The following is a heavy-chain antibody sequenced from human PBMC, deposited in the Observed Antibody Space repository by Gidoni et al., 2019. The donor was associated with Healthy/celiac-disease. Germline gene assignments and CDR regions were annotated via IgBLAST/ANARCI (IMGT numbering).Heavy chain of an antibody. V-gene: IGHV4-34*02. CDR2: INHSGRT. CDR1: GGSFSDYY. CDR3: ARGFDYGNLRGLDV. J-gene: IGHJ6*02. Sequence: QVQLQQWGAGLLRPSETLSLTCAVYGGSFSDYYWTWIRQPPGKGLEWIGEINHSGRTNYNPSLKSRLIISEDTSKSQFSLKVTSVTAADMAVYYCARGFDYGNLRGLDVWGQGTTVTISS. D-gene: IGHD4-17*01.